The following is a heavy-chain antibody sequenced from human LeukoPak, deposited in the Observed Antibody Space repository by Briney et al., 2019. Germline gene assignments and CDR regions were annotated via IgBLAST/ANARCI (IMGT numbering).Heavy chain of an antibody. D-gene: IGHD6-13*01. CDR1: GGSISSYY. J-gene: IGHJ4*02. CDR3: ARLSSSWYPPEYYFDY. Sequence: SETLSLTCTVSGGSISSYYWSWIRQPPGKGLEWIGYIYYSGSTNYNPSLKSRVTISVDTSKNQFSLKLSSVTAADTAVYYCARLSSSWYPPEYYFDYWGQGTLVTVSS. CDR2: IYYSGST. V-gene: IGHV4-59*08.